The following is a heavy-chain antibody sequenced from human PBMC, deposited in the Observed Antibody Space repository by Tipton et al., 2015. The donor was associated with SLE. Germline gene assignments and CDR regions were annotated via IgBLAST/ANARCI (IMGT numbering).Heavy chain of an antibody. J-gene: IGHJ4*02. CDR2: IYSGGST. D-gene: IGHD3-16*01. CDR1: GFTFSSYP. Sequence: SLRLSCAASGFTFSSYPMTWVRQAPGKGLEWVSVIYSGGSTYYADSVKGRLTISRDDSKDTLYLQMNSLRPEDTAVYYCAGGSSSTRDYWGQGTLVTVSS. V-gene: IGHV3-23*03. CDR3: AGGSSSTRDY.